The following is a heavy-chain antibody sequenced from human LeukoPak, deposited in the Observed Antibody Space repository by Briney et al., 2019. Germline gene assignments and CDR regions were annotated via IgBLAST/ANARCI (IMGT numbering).Heavy chain of an antibody. D-gene: IGHD2-8*01. V-gene: IGHV4-39*01. CDR3: AGPDTNSRFAY. CDR1: GGSITGTTYY. CDR2: IYPSGDS. J-gene: IGHJ4*02. Sequence: SETLSLTCTVSGGSITGTTYYWGWIRQPPGKELEWIVSIYPSGDSYYNPSLKSRVTMSVDTSSNQFSLKLTSVTATDTAVYYCAGPDTNSRFAYWGQGTLVTVSS.